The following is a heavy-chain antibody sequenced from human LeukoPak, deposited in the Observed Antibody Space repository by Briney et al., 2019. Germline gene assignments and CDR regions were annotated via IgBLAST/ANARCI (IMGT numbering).Heavy chain of an antibody. J-gene: IGHJ4*02. Sequence: PSETLSLTCTVSGGSISSYYWSWIRQPPGKGLEWIGYIYYSGSTNYNPSLKSRVTISVDTSKNQFSLKLSSVTAADTAVYYCARGGDTAMEVDYWGQGTLVTVSS. CDR1: GGSISSYY. V-gene: IGHV4-59*01. D-gene: IGHD5-18*01. CDR3: ARGGDTAMEVDY. CDR2: IYYSGST.